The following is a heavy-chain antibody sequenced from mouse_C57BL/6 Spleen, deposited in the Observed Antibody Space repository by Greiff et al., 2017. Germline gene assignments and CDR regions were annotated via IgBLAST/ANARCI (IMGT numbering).Heavy chain of an antibody. V-gene: IGHV3-6*01. CDR1: GYSITSGYY. Sequence: EVQLQQSGPGLVKPSQSLSLTCSVTGYSITSGYYWNWIRQFPGNKLEWMGYISYDGSNNYNPSLKNRISITRDTSKNQFFLKLNSVTTEDTATYYCARDGPYFDYWGQGTTRTVSS. CDR2: ISYDGSN. CDR3: ARDGPYFDY. J-gene: IGHJ2*01.